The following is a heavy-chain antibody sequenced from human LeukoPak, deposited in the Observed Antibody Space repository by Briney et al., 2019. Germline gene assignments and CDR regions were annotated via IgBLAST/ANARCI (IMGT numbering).Heavy chain of an antibody. CDR2: ISSSSSYI. Sequence: GGSLRLSCAASRFTFSSYSMNWVRQAPGKGLEWVSSISSSSSYIYYADSVKGRFTISRDNAKNSLYLQMNSLRAEDTAVYYCARLRRGGYWVDYWGQGTLVTVSS. CDR3: ARLRRGGYWVDY. J-gene: IGHJ4*02. CDR1: RFTFSSYS. V-gene: IGHV3-21*01. D-gene: IGHD3-22*01.